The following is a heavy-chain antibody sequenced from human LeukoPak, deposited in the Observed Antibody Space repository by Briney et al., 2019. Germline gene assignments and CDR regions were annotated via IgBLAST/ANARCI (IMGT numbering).Heavy chain of an antibody. V-gene: IGHV3-21*01. Sequence: GGSLRLSCAASGLTFSSYAMHWVRQALGKGLEWVSSITSASTYISYADSVKGRFTISRDNAKNSLFLQMNSLRAEDTAVYYCARPGYCSSTTCYFDYWGQGTLVTVSS. CDR3: ARPGYCSSTTCYFDY. CDR2: ITSASTYI. D-gene: IGHD2-2*01. J-gene: IGHJ4*02. CDR1: GLTFSSYA.